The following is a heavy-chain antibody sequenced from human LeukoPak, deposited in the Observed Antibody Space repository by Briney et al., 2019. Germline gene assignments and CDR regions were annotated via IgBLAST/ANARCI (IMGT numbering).Heavy chain of an antibody. CDR3: ASRRIAAATPAEFDY. CDR1: GGSISSSSYY. V-gene: IGHV4-39*07. Sequence: SETLSLTCTVSGGSISSSSYYWGWIRQPPGKGLEWIGSIYYSGSTYYNPSHKSRVTISVDTSKNQFSLKLSSVTAADTAVYYCASRRIAAATPAEFDYWGQGTLVTVSS. J-gene: IGHJ4*02. D-gene: IGHD6-13*01. CDR2: IYYSGST.